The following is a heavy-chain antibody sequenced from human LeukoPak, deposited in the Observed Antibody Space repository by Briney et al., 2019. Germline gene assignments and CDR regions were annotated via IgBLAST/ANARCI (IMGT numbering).Heavy chain of an antibody. Sequence: PGGSLRLSCAASGFTFSSYWMHWVRQAPGKGLVWVSRINSDGSSTNYADSVKGRFTISRDNAKNTLYLQMNSLRAEDTAVYYCARLGPASSGWPESFDYWGQGTLVTVSS. CDR3: ARLGPASSGWPESFDY. V-gene: IGHV3-74*01. CDR2: INSDGSST. D-gene: IGHD6-19*01. J-gene: IGHJ4*02. CDR1: GFTFSSYW.